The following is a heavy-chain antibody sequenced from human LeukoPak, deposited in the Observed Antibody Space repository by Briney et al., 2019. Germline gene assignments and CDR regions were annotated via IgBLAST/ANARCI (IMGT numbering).Heavy chain of an antibody. CDR1: GVSISSSY. CDR3: ARGYYDSSGYSNTFDI. Sequence: SETLSLTCTVSGVSISSSYWSWIRQPPGKRLEWIGYIHYSGNTNYNPSLQSRVTISLDTSKNQFSLNLNSVTAADTAVYYCARGYYDSSGYSNTFDIWGQGAMITVSS. CDR2: IHYSGNT. D-gene: IGHD3-22*01. J-gene: IGHJ3*02. V-gene: IGHV4-59*01.